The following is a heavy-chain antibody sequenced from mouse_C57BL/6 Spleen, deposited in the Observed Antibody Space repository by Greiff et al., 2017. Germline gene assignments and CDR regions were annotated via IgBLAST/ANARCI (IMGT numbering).Heavy chain of an antibody. CDR2: ISDGGSYT. D-gene: IGHD3-1*01. CDR1: GFTFSSYA. J-gene: IGHJ4*01. CDR3: ARPRATVAHGAMDY. Sequence: EVKVEESGGGLVKPGGSLKLSCAASGFTFSSYAMSWVRQTPEKRLEWVATISDGGSYTYYPDNVKGRFTISRDNAKNNLYLQMSHLKSEDTAMYYCARPRATVAHGAMDYWGQGTSVTVSS. V-gene: IGHV5-4*03.